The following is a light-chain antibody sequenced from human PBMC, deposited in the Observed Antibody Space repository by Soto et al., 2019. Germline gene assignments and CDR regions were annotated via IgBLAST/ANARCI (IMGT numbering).Light chain of an antibody. V-gene: IGLV4-69*01. CDR3: QTWGTGTWV. CDR2: LNNDGSH. CDR1: SGHSSYA. J-gene: IGLJ3*02. Sequence: QLVLTQSPSASASLGASVKLTSTLSSGHSSYAIAWHQQQPEKGPRYLMKLNNDGSHSKGDGIPDRFSGSSSGAERYLTISSLQSEDEADYYCQTWGTGTWVFGGGTKVTVL.